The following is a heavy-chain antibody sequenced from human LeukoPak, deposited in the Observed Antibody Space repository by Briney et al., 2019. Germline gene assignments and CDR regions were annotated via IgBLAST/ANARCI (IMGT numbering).Heavy chain of an antibody. D-gene: IGHD1-1*01. CDR1: GYTFTAYY. CDR3: ARARTGTSSMHFVY. V-gene: IGHV1-2*02. Sequence: ASVKVSCKASGYTFTAYYIHWVRQAPGQGLEYMGWINPNSGGTNYAQKFQGRVTMTRDTSISTAYMELSRPRSDDTAVYYCARARTGTSSMHFVYWGQGTLVTVSS. J-gene: IGHJ4*02. CDR2: INPNSGGT.